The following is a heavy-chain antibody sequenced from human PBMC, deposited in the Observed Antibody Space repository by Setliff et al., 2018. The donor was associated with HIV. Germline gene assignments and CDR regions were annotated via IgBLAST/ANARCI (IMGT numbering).Heavy chain of an antibody. CDR2: ISAYNGNT. D-gene: IGHD6-6*01. Sequence: ASVKVSCKASGYTFTSYGITWMRQAPGQGLEWMGWISAYNGNTDYAQKVQGRVTMTTDTSTSTDYMELRSLRSDDTAVYYCARGLYSSSSRGAFDIWGQGTMFTVSS. V-gene: IGHV1-18*01. CDR1: GYTFTSYG. J-gene: IGHJ3*02. CDR3: ARGLYSSSSRGAFDI.